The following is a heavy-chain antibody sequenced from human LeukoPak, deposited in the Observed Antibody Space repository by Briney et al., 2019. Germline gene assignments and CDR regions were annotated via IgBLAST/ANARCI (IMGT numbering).Heavy chain of an antibody. D-gene: IGHD2/OR15-2a*01. CDR2: INDSGGST. Sequence: GSVRVSCTASGYTFTSYYMHWVRQAPGKGLEWMGVINDSGGSTNYAQKLQGRVTMTTDTSTSTAYMDLRSLRSDDTAVYYCARDYCNNPTCHTREFDYWGQGTLVTVSS. J-gene: IGHJ4*02. CDR1: GYTFTSYY. CDR3: ARDYCNNPTCHTREFDY. V-gene: IGHV1-46*01.